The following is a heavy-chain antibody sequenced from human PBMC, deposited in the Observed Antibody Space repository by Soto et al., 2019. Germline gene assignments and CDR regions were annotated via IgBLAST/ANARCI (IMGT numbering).Heavy chain of an antibody. J-gene: IGHJ4*02. D-gene: IGHD2-2*01. Sequence: GRSLRLSCTASGFTFGDYAMSWFRQAPGKGLEWVGFIRSKAYGGTTEYAASVKGRFTISRDDSKSIAYLQMNSLKTEDTAVYYCTRDLVPAVHGLSFDYWGQGTLVTVSS. V-gene: IGHV3-49*03. CDR3: TRDLVPAVHGLSFDY. CDR1: GFTFGDYA. CDR2: IRSKAYGGTT.